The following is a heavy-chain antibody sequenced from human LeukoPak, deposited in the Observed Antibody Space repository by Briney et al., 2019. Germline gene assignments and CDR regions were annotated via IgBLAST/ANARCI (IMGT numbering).Heavy chain of an antibody. J-gene: IGHJ3*02. D-gene: IGHD2-15*01. CDR1: GGSISSYY. V-gene: IGHV4-59*12. Sequence: KPSETLSLTCTVSGGSISSYYWSWIRQPPGKGLEWIGEINHSGSTNYNPSLKSRVTISVDTSKNQFSLKLSSVTAADTAVYYCARGDLLTEGYDAFDIWGQGTMVTVSS. CDR2: INHSGST. CDR3: ARGDLLTEGYDAFDI.